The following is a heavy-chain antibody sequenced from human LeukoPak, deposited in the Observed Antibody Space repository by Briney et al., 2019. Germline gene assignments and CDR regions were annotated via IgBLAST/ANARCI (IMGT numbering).Heavy chain of an antibody. J-gene: IGHJ4*02. V-gene: IGHV3-30*02. Sequence: GSLRLSCAASGFTFSSYAMSWVRQAPGKGLEWVAFIRYDGSNKYYADSVKGRFTISRDNSKNTLYLQMNSLRAEDTAVYYCARMKYSYGSGYFDYWGQGTLVTVSS. CDR2: IRYDGSNK. CDR1: GFTFSSYA. D-gene: IGHD5-18*01. CDR3: ARMKYSYGSGYFDY.